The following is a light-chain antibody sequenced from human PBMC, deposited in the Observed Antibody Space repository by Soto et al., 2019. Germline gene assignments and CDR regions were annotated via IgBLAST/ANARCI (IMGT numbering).Light chain of an antibody. Sequence: QSALTQPPSASGSPGQSVTISCTGTTSDVGGYNYVSWYQLHPGKVPKLIISEVNKRPSGVPDRFSGSKSGSTASLTVSGVQAEDEADYFCSSYAGSKSFIVFGGGTKLTVL. J-gene: IGLJ2*01. CDR2: EVN. V-gene: IGLV2-8*01. CDR3: SSYAGSKSFIV. CDR1: TSDVGGYNY.